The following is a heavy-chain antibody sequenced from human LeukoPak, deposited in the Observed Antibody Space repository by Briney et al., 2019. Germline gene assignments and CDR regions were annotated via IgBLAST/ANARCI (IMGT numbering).Heavy chain of an antibody. CDR2: INLSSRT. CDR1: GGSSSGYY. V-gene: IGHV4-34*01. Sequence: SETLSLTCAVSGGSSSGYYWSWLRQPPGKGVEWVGEINLSSRTSYNQSLKRRVTISVDSSKKQFSLKVNSVTAADTGVYYCARGFSSRYFDWGQGTLVTVSS. D-gene: IGHD3-9*01. CDR3: ARGFSSRYFD. J-gene: IGHJ4*02.